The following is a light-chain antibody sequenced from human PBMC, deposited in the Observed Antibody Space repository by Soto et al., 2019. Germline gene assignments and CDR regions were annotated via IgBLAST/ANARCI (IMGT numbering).Light chain of an antibody. V-gene: IGKV3-20*01. CDR2: GAS. CDR3: QQYGNSPQT. J-gene: IGKJ1*01. CDR1: QSVNSSY. Sequence: EIVLTQSPGTLSLSPGERVTLSCRASQSVNSSYLAWYQHKPGQAPRLLIYGASTRATGIPDRFSGSGSGTDFTLTIARLEPGDFAVYYRQQYGNSPQTFGQGTKVDIK.